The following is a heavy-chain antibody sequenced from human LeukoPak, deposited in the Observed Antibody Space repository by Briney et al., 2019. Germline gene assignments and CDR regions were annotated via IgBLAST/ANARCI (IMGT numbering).Heavy chain of an antibody. V-gene: IGHV3-30*02. Sequence: PGGSLRPSCAASGFTFSSYGMHWVRQAPGKGLEWVAFIRYDGSNKYYADSVKGRFTISRDNSKNTLYLQMNSLRAADTAVYYCASCGRAMDPRFDYWGQGSLVTVYS. CDR2: IRYDGSNK. D-gene: IGHD3/OR15-3a*01. CDR1: GFTFSSYG. CDR3: ASCGRAMDPRFDY. J-gene: IGHJ4*02.